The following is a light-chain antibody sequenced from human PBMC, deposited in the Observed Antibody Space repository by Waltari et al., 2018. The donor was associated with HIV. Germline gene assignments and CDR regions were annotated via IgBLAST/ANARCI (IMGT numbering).Light chain of an antibody. V-gene: IGLV1-47*01. CDR1: SSNIGSHY. Sequence: QSVLTQPPSASGTPGQRVTISCSGSSSNIGSHYVYWYQHLPGTTPRLLIYRDSPRPSGVPDRFSGSKSGTAASLALSGLRSEDEADYYCAVWDDSLSGHWVFGGGTKLTVL. J-gene: IGLJ3*02. CDR2: RDS. CDR3: AVWDDSLSGHWV.